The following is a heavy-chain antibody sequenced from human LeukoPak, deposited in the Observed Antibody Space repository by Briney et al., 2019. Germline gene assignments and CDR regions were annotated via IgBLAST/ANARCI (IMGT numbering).Heavy chain of an antibody. V-gene: IGHV3-23*01. CDR3: AKISVVGVIRGAFDI. CDR2: ISGGGGTT. J-gene: IGHJ3*02. CDR1: GFTFSSYA. D-gene: IGHD3-10*01. Sequence: GGSLRLSCAASGFTFSSYAMSWVRQAPGKRLEWVSAISGGGGTTYYADSVKGRFTISRDNSKNTLYLQMNSLRAEDTALYYCAKISVVGVIRGAFDIWGQGTMVTVSS.